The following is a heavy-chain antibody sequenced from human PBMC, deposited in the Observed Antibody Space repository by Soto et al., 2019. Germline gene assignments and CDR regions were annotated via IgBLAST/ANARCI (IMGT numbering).Heavy chain of an antibody. CDR1: GFTFSSYA. CDR2: ISGSGGST. CDR3: AKDVSMLRFLEWLPYPPRDTPDY. V-gene: IGHV3-23*01. J-gene: IGHJ4*02. Sequence: PGGSLRLSCAASGFTFSSYAMSWVRQAPGKGLEWVSAISGSGGSTYYADSVKGRFTISRDNSKNTLYLQMNSLRAEDTAVYYCAKDVSMLRFLEWLPYPPRDTPDYWGQGTLVTVSS. D-gene: IGHD3-3*01.